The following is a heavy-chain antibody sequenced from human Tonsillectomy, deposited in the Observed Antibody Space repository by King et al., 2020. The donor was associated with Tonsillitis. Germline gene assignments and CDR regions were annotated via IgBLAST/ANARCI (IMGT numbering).Heavy chain of an antibody. CDR1: RFNFSIYT. V-gene: IGHV3-21*01. J-gene: IGHJ4*02. D-gene: IGHD2-8*01. CDR2: ISSGSTYR. Sequence: VKLVESGGGLVKPGGSLRLSCAASRFNFSIYTMNWVRQAPGKGLEWVSSISSGSTYRFYADSVKGRFTISRDNAKNSLYLEMNSLRAEDTAVYFCARGWSEMVEILKSDFDYWGQGTLVTVSS. CDR3: ARGWSEMVEILKSDFDY.